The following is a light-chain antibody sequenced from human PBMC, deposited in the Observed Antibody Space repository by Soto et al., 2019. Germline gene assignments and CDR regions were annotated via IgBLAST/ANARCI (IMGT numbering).Light chain of an antibody. Sequence: QSVLTQPPSVSAAPGQKVTISCSGSSSNIGKNYVSWYQQLPGTAPKLLIYENNKRPLGIPDRFSGSKSGTSATLGITGLQTGDEAEYYCGAWDSSLRVVYVFGTGTKVTVL. V-gene: IGLV1-51*02. J-gene: IGLJ1*01. CDR1: SSNIGKNY. CDR3: GAWDSSLRVVYV. CDR2: ENN.